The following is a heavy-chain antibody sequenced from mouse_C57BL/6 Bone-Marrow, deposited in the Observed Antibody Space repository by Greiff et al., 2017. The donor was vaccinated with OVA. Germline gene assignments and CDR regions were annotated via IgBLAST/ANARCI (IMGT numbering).Heavy chain of an antibody. CDR1: GFTFSSYG. J-gene: IGHJ2*01. V-gene: IGHV5-6*01. CDR2: ISSGGSYT. CDR3: ARQIYGNYLDY. D-gene: IGHD2-1*01. Sequence: EVKLVESGGDLVKPGGSLKLSCAASGFTFSSYGMSWVRQTPDKRLEWVATISSGGSYTYYPDSVKGRFTISRDNAKNTLYLQMSSLKSEDTAMYYCARQIYGNYLDYWGQGTTLTVSS.